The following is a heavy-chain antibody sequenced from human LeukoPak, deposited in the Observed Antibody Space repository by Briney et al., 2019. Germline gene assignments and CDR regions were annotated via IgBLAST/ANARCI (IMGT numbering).Heavy chain of an antibody. CDR1: GYTFTSYD. V-gene: IGHV1-8*01. CDR3: ARGCITMIVGGAYYYYYYMDV. D-gene: IGHD3-22*01. CDR2: MNPNSGNT. Sequence: ASVKVSCKASGYTFTSYDINWVRQATGQGLEWMGWMNPNSGNTGYAQKFQGRVTMTRNTSISTAYMELSSLRSEDTAVYYCARGCITMIVGGAYYYYYYMDVWGKGTTVTISS. J-gene: IGHJ6*03.